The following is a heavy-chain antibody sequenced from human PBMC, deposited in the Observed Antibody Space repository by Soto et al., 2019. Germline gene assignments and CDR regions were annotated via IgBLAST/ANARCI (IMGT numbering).Heavy chain of an antibody. CDR1: GYSFAKYA. D-gene: IGHD5-18*01. J-gene: IGHJ3*02. CDR3: ARTASYAFDI. CDR2: IDGGSGNT. Sequence: QVQLVQSGAEVKKPGASVNVSCKASGYSFAKYAIHWVRQAPGQRLEWMGWIDGGSGNTRFSQKFQGRVTISRDPSATTAYLELTCLRSEDTAVYYCARTASYAFDIWGQGTMVSIFS. V-gene: IGHV1-3*01.